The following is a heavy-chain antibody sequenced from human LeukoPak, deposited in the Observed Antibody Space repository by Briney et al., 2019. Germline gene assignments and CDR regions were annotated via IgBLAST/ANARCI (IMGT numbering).Heavy chain of an antibody. CDR3: ARAGMGYDSSDFSPWAPVTF. CDR1: GGSISTYY. V-gene: IGHV4-59*01. CDR2: IYYSGFT. Sequence: SETLSLTCTVSGGSISTYYWHWIRQPPGKGLEWIGYIYYSGFTNYNPSLKGRVTFLVDTSKNQFSLKLTSVTAADTAVYYCARAGMGYDSSDFSPWAPVTFWGQGTLVTVSS. J-gene: IGHJ4*02. D-gene: IGHD3-22*01.